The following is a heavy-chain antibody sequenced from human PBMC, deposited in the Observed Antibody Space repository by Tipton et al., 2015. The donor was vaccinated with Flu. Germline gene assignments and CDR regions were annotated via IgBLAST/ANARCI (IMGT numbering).Heavy chain of an antibody. D-gene: IGHD6-19*01. Sequence: SLRLSCAGSGFTFSSYWMSWVRQAPGKGLEWVANIKEDGTEIYYVESLKGRFTISRDNAKKSLYLQMNSLRVEDTAVYYCAREGSGWDRDGLDVWGQGTTVIISS. CDR2: IKEDGTEI. J-gene: IGHJ6*02. CDR3: AREGSGWDRDGLDV. V-gene: IGHV3-7*01. CDR1: GFTFSSYW.